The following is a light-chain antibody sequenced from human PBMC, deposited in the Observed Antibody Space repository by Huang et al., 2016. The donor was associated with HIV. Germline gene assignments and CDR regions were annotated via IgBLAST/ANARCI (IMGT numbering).Light chain of an antibody. CDR2: DAS. J-gene: IGKJ1*01. CDR1: QSVNNK. Sequence: EVVMTQSPVTLSVSPGERATLSFRASQSVNNKLAWFQKKPGQAPRLLIHDASIRATGIPDRVSGSGSGTEFTLTISSLQSEDFAVYYCQQYNNWPPWTFGQGTKVEIK. V-gene: IGKV3-15*01. CDR3: QQYNNWPPWT.